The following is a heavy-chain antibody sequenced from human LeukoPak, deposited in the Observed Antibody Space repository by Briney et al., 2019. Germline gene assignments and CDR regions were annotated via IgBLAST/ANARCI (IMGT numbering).Heavy chain of an antibody. V-gene: IGHV3-33*01. CDR3: ARGGDGYNDY. J-gene: IGHJ4*02. CDR2: IWYDGSNK. D-gene: IGHD5-24*01. Sequence: GRSLRLSCAASGFTFSSYGMHWVRQAPGKGLEWVAVIWYDGSNKYYADSVKGRLTISRDNSKNTLYLQMDSLRAEDTAVYYCARGGDGYNDYWGQGTLVTVSS. CDR1: GFTFSSYG.